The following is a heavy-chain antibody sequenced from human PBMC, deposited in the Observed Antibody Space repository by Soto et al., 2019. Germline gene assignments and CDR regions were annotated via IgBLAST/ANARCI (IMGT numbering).Heavy chain of an antibody. V-gene: IGHV1-69*13. Sequence: SVKVSCKASGGTFSSYAISWVRQAPGQGLEWMGGIIPIFGTANYAQKFQGRVTITADESTSTAYMELSSLRSEDAAVHYCARAILYCSSTSCLAHWFDPWGQGTLVTVSS. CDR1: GGTFSSYA. CDR3: ARAILYCSSTSCLAHWFDP. J-gene: IGHJ5*02. D-gene: IGHD2-2*01. CDR2: IIPIFGTA.